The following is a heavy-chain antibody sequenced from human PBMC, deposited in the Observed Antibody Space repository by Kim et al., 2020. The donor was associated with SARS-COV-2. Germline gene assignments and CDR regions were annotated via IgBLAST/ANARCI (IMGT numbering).Heavy chain of an antibody. CDR1: GFTFSNYA. CDR2: IWYDGSNK. Sequence: GGSLSLSCAASGFTFSNYAIHWVRQAPGKGLEWVAVIWYDGSNKYYADSVKGRFSISRDNPKNMLYLQMNSLRAEDTAVYYCAKDYCSSSSCYVDFWGQGTLVTVSS. J-gene: IGHJ4*02. V-gene: IGHV3-33*06. D-gene: IGHD2-2*01. CDR3: AKDYCSSSSCYVDF.